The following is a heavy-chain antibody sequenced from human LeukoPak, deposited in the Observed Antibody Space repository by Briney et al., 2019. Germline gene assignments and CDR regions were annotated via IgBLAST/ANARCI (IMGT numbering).Heavy chain of an antibody. V-gene: IGHV3-64D*06. CDR2: ISSNGGST. CDR3: VKGSGWYLGEFYYFDY. J-gene: IGHJ4*02. Sequence: GGSLRLSCSASGFTFSSYAMHWVRQAPGKGLEYVSAISSNGGSTYYADSVKGRFTISRDNSKNTLYLQMSSLRAEDTAVYYCVKGSGWYLGEFYYFDYWGQGTLVTVSS. D-gene: IGHD6-19*01. CDR1: GFTFSSYA.